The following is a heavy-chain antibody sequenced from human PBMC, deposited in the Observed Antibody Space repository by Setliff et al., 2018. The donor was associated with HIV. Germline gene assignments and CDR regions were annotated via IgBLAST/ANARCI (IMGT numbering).Heavy chain of an antibody. J-gene: IGHJ4*02. CDR2: ISYDGTDK. D-gene: IGHD2-2*01. V-gene: IGHV3-30*04. CDR1: GFTFSGSA. CDR3: ASGRDTSRADY. Sequence: GGSLRLSCAASGFTFSGSAMHWVRQAPGKGLEWVAVISYDGTDKYYADSVKGRFTISRDDSKNTLYLQMNRLRLEDTAVYYCASGRDTSRADYWGQGSLVTVSS.